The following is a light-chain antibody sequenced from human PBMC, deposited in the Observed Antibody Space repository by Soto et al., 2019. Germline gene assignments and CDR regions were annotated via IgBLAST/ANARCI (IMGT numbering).Light chain of an antibody. V-gene: IGKV1-5*03. J-gene: IGKJ1*01. CDR2: KAS. Sequence: DIHMTQSPSSLSASVGYGFTITCRASQSISSWLAWYQQKPGKAPKLLIYKASTLKSGVPSRFSGSGSGTEFTLTISSLQPDDFATYYCQHYNSYSEAFGQGTKVDIK. CDR1: QSISSW. CDR3: QHYNSYSEA.